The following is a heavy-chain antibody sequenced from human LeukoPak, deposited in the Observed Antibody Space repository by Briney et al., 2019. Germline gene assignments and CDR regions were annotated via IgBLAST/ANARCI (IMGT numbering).Heavy chain of an antibody. J-gene: IGHJ4*02. CDR2: IYTSGST. CDR3: ARGDSSWSSGY. Sequence: SETLSLTCTVSGGSISSGSYYWSWIRQPAGKGLEWIGRIYTSGSTNYNPSLKSRVTISVDTSKNQFSLKLSSVTAADTAVHYCARGDSSWSSGYWGQGTLVTVSS. CDR1: GGSISSGSYY. D-gene: IGHD6-13*01. V-gene: IGHV4-61*02.